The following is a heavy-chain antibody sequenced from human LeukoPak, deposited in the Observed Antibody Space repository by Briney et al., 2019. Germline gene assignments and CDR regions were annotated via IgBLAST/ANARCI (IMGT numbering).Heavy chain of an antibody. J-gene: IGHJ4*02. CDR2: MNPNSGNT. CDR1: GYTFTSYD. CDR3: ARYIMITFGGVIGYYFDY. D-gene: IGHD3-16*02. Sequence: ASVKVSCKASGYTFTSYDINWVRQATGQGLEWMGWMNPNSGNTGYAQKFQGRVTMTRNTSISTAYMELSSLRSEDTAVYYCARYIMITFGGVIGYYFDYWGQGTLVTVSS. V-gene: IGHV1-8*01.